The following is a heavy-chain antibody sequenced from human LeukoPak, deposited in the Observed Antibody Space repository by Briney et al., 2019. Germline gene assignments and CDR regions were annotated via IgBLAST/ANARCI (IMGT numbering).Heavy chain of an antibody. Sequence: PSETLSLTCTVSGGAISTYYWSWIRQPPGKGLEWIGYIYYSGSTNYYPSLKSRVTISVDTSKNQHSLKLNSLSAADTAVYYCVRGSGWYLYWGQGTLVTVSS. CDR3: VRGSGWYLY. J-gene: IGHJ4*02. CDR2: IYYSGST. D-gene: IGHD6-19*01. V-gene: IGHV4-59*01. CDR1: GGAISTYY.